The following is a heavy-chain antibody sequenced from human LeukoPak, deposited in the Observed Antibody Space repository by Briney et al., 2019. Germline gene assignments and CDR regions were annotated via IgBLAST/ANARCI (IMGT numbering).Heavy chain of an antibody. CDR1: GFTFSSYG. D-gene: IGHD1-26*01. CDR3: AKDYYRAFDY. V-gene: IGHV3-30*18. Sequence: GGSLRLSCAASGFTFSSYGMHWVRQAPGKGLEWVALISYDGSSKYYGDSVKGRFTISRDNSKNTLYLQMNSLRAEDTAVYYCAKDYYRAFDYWGQGTLVTVSS. J-gene: IGHJ4*02. CDR2: ISYDGSSK.